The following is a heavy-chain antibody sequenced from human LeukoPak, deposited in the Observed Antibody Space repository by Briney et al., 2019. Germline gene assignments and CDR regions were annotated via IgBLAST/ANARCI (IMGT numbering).Heavy chain of an antibody. CDR1: GGSISSGDYY. V-gene: IGHV4-30-4*08. Sequence: PSETLSLTCTVSGGSISSGDYYWSWIRQPPGKGLEWIGYIYYSGSTYHNPSLKSRVTISVDTSKNQFSLKLSSVTAADTAVYYCARAARGLRFLEWPQGFDYWGQGTLVTVSS. D-gene: IGHD3-3*01. J-gene: IGHJ4*02. CDR3: ARAARGLRFLEWPQGFDY. CDR2: IYYSGST.